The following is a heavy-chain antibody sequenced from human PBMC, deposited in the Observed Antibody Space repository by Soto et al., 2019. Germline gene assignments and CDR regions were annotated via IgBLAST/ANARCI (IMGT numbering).Heavy chain of an antibody. Sequence: GGSLRLSCAASGFIFGNFWMSWVRQAPGKGLEWVANIKQDGSEKYYVDSVKGRFTLSRDNAKNSLYLEMNSLRAEDTAVYYCARESEDLTSNFDYWGQGTLVTVSS. V-gene: IGHV3-7*01. CDR2: IKQDGSEK. J-gene: IGHJ4*02. CDR1: GFIFGNFW. CDR3: ARESEDLTSNFDY.